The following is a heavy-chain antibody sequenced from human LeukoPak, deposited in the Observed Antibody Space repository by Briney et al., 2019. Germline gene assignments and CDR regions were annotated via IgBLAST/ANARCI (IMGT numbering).Heavy chain of an antibody. CDR1: GGSISSSSYY. CDR2: IYYSGST. CDR3: ARRLDTAMFTSWFDP. Sequence: SETLSLTCTVSGGSISSSSYYWGWIRQPPGKGLEWIGSIYYSGSTYYNPSLKSRVTISVDTSKNQFSLKLSSVTAADTAVYYCARRLDTAMFTSWFDPWGQGTLVTVSS. J-gene: IGHJ5*02. V-gene: IGHV4-39*01. D-gene: IGHD5-18*01.